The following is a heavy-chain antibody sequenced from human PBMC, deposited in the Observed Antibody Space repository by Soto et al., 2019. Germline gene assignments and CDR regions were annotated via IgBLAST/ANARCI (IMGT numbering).Heavy chain of an antibody. Sequence: QVQLVQSGAELKKPGSSVKVSCKPSGGTFNSYTFGWVRQAPGQGLEWVGRIIPILDLTNNAQKFQGRLTVTADKSTATAYMELSSLRSEDTAIYYCAGQSPGAGDRAFDLWGQGTMVTVSS. CDR1: GGTFNSYT. CDR3: AGQSPGAGDRAFDL. D-gene: IGHD3-16*01. V-gene: IGHV1-69*02. CDR2: IIPILDLT. J-gene: IGHJ3*01.